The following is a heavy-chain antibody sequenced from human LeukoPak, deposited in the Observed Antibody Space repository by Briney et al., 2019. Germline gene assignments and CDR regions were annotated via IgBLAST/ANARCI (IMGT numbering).Heavy chain of an antibody. CDR2: ISSSSSYI. Sequence: GGSLSLSCAASGFTFSNYWMSWVRQAPGKGLEWVSSISSSSSYIYYADSVEGRFTISRDNAKNSLYLQMNSLRAEDTAVYYCARIFSGSYWFDPWGQGTLVTVSS. J-gene: IGHJ5*02. V-gene: IGHV3-21*01. CDR1: GFTFSNYW. CDR3: ARIFSGSYWFDP. D-gene: IGHD1-26*01.